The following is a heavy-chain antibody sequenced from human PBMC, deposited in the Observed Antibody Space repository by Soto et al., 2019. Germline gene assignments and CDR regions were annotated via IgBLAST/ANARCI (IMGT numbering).Heavy chain of an antibody. J-gene: IGHJ3*02. Sequence: ASVKVSCKASGGTFSSYAISWVRQAPGQGLEWMGGIIPIFGTANYAQKFQGRVTITADESTSTAYMELSSLRSEDTAVYYCARDPSFRDATNPGDLDDAFDIWGQGTMVTVSS. CDR3: ARDPSFRDATNPGDLDDAFDI. CDR1: GGTFSSYA. D-gene: IGHD2-15*01. V-gene: IGHV1-69*13. CDR2: IIPIFGTA.